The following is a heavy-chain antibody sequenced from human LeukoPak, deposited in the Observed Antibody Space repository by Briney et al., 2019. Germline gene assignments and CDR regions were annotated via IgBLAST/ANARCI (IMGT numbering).Heavy chain of an antibody. CDR2: VKSKADGGTT. V-gene: IGHV3-15*01. D-gene: IGHD5-12*01. CDR3: ARGPSGYHNT. J-gene: IGHJ4*02. CDR1: GFTFSNAW. Sequence: GGSLRLSCAASGFTFSNAWMSWVRQAPGKGLEWVGRVKSKADGGTTDYAAPVKGRFTISRDDSQNTLYLQMNSLRAEDTAVYYCARGPSGYHNTGGQGTLVTVSS.